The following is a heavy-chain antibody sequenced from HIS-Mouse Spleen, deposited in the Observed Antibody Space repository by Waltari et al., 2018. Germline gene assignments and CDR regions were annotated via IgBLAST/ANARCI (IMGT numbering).Heavy chain of an antibody. D-gene: IGHD6-13*01. CDR2: IFSGGSK. CDR1: GFTVSSNY. CDR3: ARDSIAAAGAVDY. J-gene: IGHJ4*02. Sequence: EVQLVESGGGLIQPGGSLRLSCAASGFTVSSNYMSWVRQAPGKGLEWVSVIFSGGSKYYADSVKGRFTISRDNSKNTLYLQMNSLRAEDTAVYYCARDSIAAAGAVDYWGQGTLVTVSS. V-gene: IGHV3-53*01.